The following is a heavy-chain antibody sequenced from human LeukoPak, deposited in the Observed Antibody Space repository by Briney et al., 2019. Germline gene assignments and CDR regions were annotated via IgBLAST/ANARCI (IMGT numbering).Heavy chain of an antibody. D-gene: IGHD5-18*01. Sequence: GASVKVSSRASGYTFTSYDINWLRQAPGQGLGWMGWMNPNSGNTGYAQKFQGRVTITRNTSISTAYMELSSLRSEDTAVYYCARANKYSYGTLFSHASFDYWGQGTLVTVSS. CDR1: GYTFTSYD. J-gene: IGHJ4*02. CDR2: MNPNSGNT. CDR3: ARANKYSYGTLFSHASFDY. V-gene: IGHV1-8*03.